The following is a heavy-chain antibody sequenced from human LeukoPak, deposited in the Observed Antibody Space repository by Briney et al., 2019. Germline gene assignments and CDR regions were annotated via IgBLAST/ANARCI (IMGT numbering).Heavy chain of an antibody. CDR1: GGSISSSTYY. V-gene: IGHV4-39*01. J-gene: IGHJ4*02. CDR2: IYYSGS. CDR3: ARLNSGYDGYY. D-gene: IGHD5-12*01. Sequence: SETLSLTCTVSGGSISSSTYYWGWIRQPPGKGLEWIGTIYYSGSYYNPSLKSRVTISVDTSKNQFSLKLSSVTAADTAVYYCARLNSGYDGYYWGQGILVTASS.